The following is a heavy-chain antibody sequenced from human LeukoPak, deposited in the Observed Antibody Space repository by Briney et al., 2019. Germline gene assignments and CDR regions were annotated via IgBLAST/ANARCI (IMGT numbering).Heavy chain of an antibody. CDR1: GGSISSYY. Sequence: SETLSLTCTVSGGSISSYYRSWIRQPAGKGLEWIGRIYTSGSTNYNPSLKSRVTMSVDTSKNQFSLKLSSVTAADTAVYYCAILRVNYGGNWFDPWGQGTLVTVSS. J-gene: IGHJ5*02. CDR2: IYTSGST. CDR3: AILRVNYGGNWFDP. V-gene: IGHV4-4*07. D-gene: IGHD4-23*01.